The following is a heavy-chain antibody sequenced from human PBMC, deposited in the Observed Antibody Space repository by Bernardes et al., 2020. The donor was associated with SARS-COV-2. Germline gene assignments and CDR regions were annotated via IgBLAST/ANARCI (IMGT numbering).Heavy chain of an antibody. CDR1: GFTFSSYA. J-gene: IGHJ5*02. V-gene: IGHV3-23*01. Sequence: GGSLRLSCAASGFTFSSYAMSWVRQAPGKGLEWVSAISGSGGSTYYADSVKGRFTISRDNSKNTLYLQMNSLRAEDTAVYYCAKDPRPEDFYYDSISWFDPWGQGTLVTVSS. CDR2: ISGSGGST. CDR3: AKDPRPEDFYYDSISWFDP. D-gene: IGHD3-22*01.